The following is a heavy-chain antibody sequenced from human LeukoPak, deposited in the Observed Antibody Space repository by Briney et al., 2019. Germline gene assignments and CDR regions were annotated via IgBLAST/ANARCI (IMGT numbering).Heavy chain of an antibody. Sequence: ASVKVSCKASGYTFTGYYMHWVRQAPGQGLEWMGWINPNSGGTNYAQKFQGRVTMTTDTSTSTAYMELRSLRSDDTAVYYCARDRPRQGQWLVDVWGQGTTVTVSS. CDR1: GYTFTGYY. CDR3: ARDRPRQGQWLVDV. CDR2: INPNSGGT. D-gene: IGHD6-19*01. J-gene: IGHJ6*02. V-gene: IGHV1-2*02.